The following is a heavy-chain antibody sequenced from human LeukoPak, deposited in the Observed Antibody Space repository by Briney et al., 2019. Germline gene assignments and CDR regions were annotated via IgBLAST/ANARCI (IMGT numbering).Heavy chain of an antibody. Sequence: ASVKVSCKASGYTFTDYHIHGVRQTPGQGPEWMGWINPNRGGTNYAQKFQGRVIMTRDTSVSTVYMELSGLRYDDTAFYYCARDCGHGFTYYYMDVWGKGTTVTVSS. D-gene: IGHD5-18*01. J-gene: IGHJ6*03. CDR1: GYTFTDYH. V-gene: IGHV1-2*02. CDR2: INPNRGGT. CDR3: ARDCGHGFTYYYMDV.